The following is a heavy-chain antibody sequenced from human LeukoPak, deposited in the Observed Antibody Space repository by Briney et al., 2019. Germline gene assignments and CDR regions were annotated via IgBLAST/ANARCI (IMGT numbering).Heavy chain of an antibody. V-gene: IGHV1-2*02. D-gene: IGHD6-13*01. CDR3: ARGGSSSWYSSGSY. CDR2: INPNSGGT. Sequence: ASVKVSCKASGYTFTGYYMHWVRQAPGQGLEWMGWINPNSGGTNYAQKFQSRVTMTRDTSISTAYMELSRLRSDDTAVYYCARGGSSSWYSSGSYWGQGTLVTVSS. J-gene: IGHJ4*02. CDR1: GYTFTGYY.